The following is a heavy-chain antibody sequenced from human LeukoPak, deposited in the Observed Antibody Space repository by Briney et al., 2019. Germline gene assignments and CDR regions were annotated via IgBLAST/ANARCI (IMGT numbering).Heavy chain of an antibody. CDR3: ARDSEYQLLRGHYYYYYMDV. V-gene: IGHV4-4*07. Sequence: PSETLSLTCTVSGGSISSYYWSWIRQPAGKGLEWIGRIYTSGSTNYNPSLKSRVTISVDKSKNQFSLKLSSVTAADTAVYYCARDSEYQLLRGHYYYYYMDVWGKGTTVTVSS. D-gene: IGHD2-2*01. J-gene: IGHJ6*03. CDR1: GGSISSYY. CDR2: IYTSGST.